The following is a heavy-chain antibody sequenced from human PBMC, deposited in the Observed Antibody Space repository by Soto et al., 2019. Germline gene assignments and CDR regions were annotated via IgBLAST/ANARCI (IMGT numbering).Heavy chain of an antibody. D-gene: IGHD6-13*01. Sequence: QLQLQESGSGLLKPSQTLSLNCSVSGDSISSGCLSWNWLRQSPGRGLEWIGYIYYPGITYYNSSRKSRVSMSLDSSENQVALSLSSGTAADSAVYYCARGKRSKTATAGTGWFDPWGPGTLVTVSS. V-gene: IGHV4-30-2*06. CDR1: GDSISSGCLS. CDR2: IYYPGIT. J-gene: IGHJ5*02. CDR3: ARGKRSKTATAGTGWFDP.